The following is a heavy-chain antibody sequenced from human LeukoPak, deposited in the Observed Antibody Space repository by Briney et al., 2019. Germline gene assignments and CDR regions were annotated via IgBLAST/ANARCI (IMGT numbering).Heavy chain of an antibody. CDR3: ARGPYYYDGSGYYSFDY. V-gene: IGHV1-8*01. Sequence: ASVKVSCKASGYTFTSYDINWVRQATGQGLEWMGWMNPNSGNTGYAQKFQGRVTMTRNTSISTAYMELSSLRSEDTAVYYCARGPYYYDGSGYYSFDYWGQGTLVTVSS. J-gene: IGHJ4*02. CDR2: MNPNSGNT. D-gene: IGHD3-22*01. CDR1: GYTFTSYD.